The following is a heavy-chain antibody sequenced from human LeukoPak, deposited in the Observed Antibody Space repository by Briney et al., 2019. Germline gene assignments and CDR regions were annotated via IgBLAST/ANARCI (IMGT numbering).Heavy chain of an antibody. CDR3: ARGPIVVVPAALVY. J-gene: IGHJ4*02. CDR2: ISSSSSYI. CDR1: GFTFSSYS. V-gene: IGHV3-21*01. Sequence: PGGSLRLSCAASGFTFSSYSMNWVRQAPGKGLEWVSSISSSSSYIYYADSVKGRFTISRDNAKNSLYLQMNSLRAEDTAVYYCARGPIVVVPAALVYWGQGTLVTVSS. D-gene: IGHD2-2*01.